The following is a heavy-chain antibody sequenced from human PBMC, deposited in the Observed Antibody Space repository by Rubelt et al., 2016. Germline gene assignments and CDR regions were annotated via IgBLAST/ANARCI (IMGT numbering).Heavy chain of an antibody. CDR2: INQGGSEK. J-gene: IGHJ4*02. D-gene: IGHD4-23*01. V-gene: IGHV3-7*01. CDR3: AAYTTGYGGY. CDR1: GFTFSTFW. Sequence: EVQLLESGGGLVQPGGSLRLSCAGSGFTFSTFWMSWVRQAPGKGLEWVANINQGGSEKYYVDSVKGRFTISRENAKNSLYLQMNSLRAEDTAVYYCAAYTTGYGGYWGQGTLVTVSS.